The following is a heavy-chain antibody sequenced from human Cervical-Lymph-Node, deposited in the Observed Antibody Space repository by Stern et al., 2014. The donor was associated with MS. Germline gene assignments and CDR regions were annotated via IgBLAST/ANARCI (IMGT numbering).Heavy chain of an antibody. CDR1: GFTLSSYW. CDR2: INSYESFI. CDR3: ARSPGHNWFDT. V-gene: IGHV3-74*02. Sequence: EVQLVESGGRMVQPGGSLRLSCAVSGFTLSSYWMHWVRQAPGKGLEWVSRINSYESFINYADSVKGRFTISRDNAKNTLDLQMNSLRVEDSAVYYCARSPGHNWFDTWGQGTLVTVSS. J-gene: IGHJ5*02.